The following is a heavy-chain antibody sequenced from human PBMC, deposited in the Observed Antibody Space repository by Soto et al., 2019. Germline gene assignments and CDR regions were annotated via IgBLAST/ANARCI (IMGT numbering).Heavy chain of an antibody. CDR3: ARSPLCEP. CDR2: INHSGST. D-gene: IGHD3-10*01. Sequence: SETLSLTCAVYGGSFSGYDWSWIRQPPWKGLEWIGEINHSGSTNYNPSLKSRVTISVGTSKNQFSLKLSSVTAADTAVYYCARSPLCEPCGQGTLVPV. V-gene: IGHV4-34*01. J-gene: IGHJ5*02. CDR1: GGSFSGYD.